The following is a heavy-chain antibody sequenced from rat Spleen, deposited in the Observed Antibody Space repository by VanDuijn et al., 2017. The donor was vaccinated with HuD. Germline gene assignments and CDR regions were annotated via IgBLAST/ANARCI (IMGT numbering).Heavy chain of an antibody. CDR2: ISYGDSSGHSST. Sequence: EVQLVESGGGLVQPGRSLKLSCAASGFTFSNYGMHWIRQAPTKGLEWVATISYGDSSGHSSTYYRDSVKGRFTISRDNTKSTLSLQMDSLRSEDTATYYCARRHYGYTDYFDYWGQGVMVPVSS. V-gene: IGHV5-29*01. J-gene: IGHJ2*01. D-gene: IGHD1-11*01. CDR3: ARRHYGYTDYFDY. CDR1: GFTFSNYG.